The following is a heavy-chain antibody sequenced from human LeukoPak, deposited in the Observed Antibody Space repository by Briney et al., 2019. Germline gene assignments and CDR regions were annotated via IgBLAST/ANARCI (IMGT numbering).Heavy chain of an antibody. V-gene: IGHV3-23*01. J-gene: IGHJ4*02. CDR2: ISGSGGST. Sequence: GGSLRLSCAASGFTFSSYAMSWVRQAPGKGLGWVSAISGSGGSTYYADSVKGRFTISRDNSKNTLYLQMNSLRAEDTAVYYCAKAYYDFWSGYSNYFDYWGQGTLVTVSS. CDR1: GFTFSSYA. CDR3: AKAYYDFWSGYSNYFDY. D-gene: IGHD3-3*01.